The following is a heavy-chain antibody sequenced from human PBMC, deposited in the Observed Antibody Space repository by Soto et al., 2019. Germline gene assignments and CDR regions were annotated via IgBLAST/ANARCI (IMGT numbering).Heavy chain of an antibody. CDR1: GGSISSGGYY. CDR3: ARVYIVVVPAPGTYYFDY. V-gene: IGHV4-31*03. D-gene: IGHD2-2*01. J-gene: IGHJ4*02. Sequence: PSETLSLTCTVSGGSISSGGYYWSWIRQHPGKGLEWIGYIYYSGSTYYNPSLKSRVTISVDTSKNQFSLKLSSVTAADTAVYYCARVYIVVVPAPGTYYFDYWGQGTLVTVSS. CDR2: IYYSGST.